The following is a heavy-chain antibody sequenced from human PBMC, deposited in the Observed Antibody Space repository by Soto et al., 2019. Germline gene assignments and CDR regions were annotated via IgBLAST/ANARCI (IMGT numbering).Heavy chain of an antibody. D-gene: IGHD5-18*01. CDR2: ISGAGDST. J-gene: IGHJ5*02. CDR3: AMGYNYAPFDP. CDR1: GFTFSSYA. Sequence: PGGSLRLSCAASGFTFSSYAMSWVRQAPGKGLEWVSGISGAGDSTYYADSVKGRFTISRDNSKNTLYVQMNSLRAEDTAVYYCAMGYNYAPFDPRGQGTLVTVSS. V-gene: IGHV3-23*01.